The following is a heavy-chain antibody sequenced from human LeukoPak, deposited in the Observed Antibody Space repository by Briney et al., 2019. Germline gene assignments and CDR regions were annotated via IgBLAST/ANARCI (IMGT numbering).Heavy chain of an antibody. CDR3: VLDYGDYAFDY. D-gene: IGHD4-17*01. Sequence: PSETLSLTCAVYGGSFSGYYWSWIRQPPGKGLEWIGEINHSGSTNYNPSLKSRVTISVDTSKNQFSLKLSSVTAADTAVYYCVLDYGDYAFDYWGQGTLVTVSS. J-gene: IGHJ4*02. CDR1: GGSFSGYY. V-gene: IGHV4-34*01. CDR2: INHSGST.